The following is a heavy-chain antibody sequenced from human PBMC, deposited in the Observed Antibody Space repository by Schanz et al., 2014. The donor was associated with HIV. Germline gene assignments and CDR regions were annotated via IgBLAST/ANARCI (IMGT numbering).Heavy chain of an antibody. V-gene: IGHV3-30*18. Sequence: DQLVESGGGLVQPGGSLRLSCAASGFSFSSYAMHWVRQAPGKGLEWVAVISYDGSNKYYADSVKGRFTISRDNSKNTVYLQMNSLRAEDTAVYYCAKDWAFYGDFVHYYYGVDVWGQGTTVTVSS. CDR3: AKDWAFYGDFVHYYYGVDV. CDR1: GFSFSSYA. CDR2: ISYDGSNK. J-gene: IGHJ6*02. D-gene: IGHD4-17*01.